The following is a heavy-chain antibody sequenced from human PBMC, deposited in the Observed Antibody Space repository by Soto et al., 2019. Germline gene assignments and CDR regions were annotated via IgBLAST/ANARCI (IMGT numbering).Heavy chain of an antibody. CDR2: INPNSGGT. CDR1: GGTFSNHA. D-gene: IGHD2-15*01. CDR3: ARGSCSGGSCYSNYYYGMDV. V-gene: IGHV1-2*04. Sequence: ASVKVSCKASGGTFSNHAISWVRQAPGQGLEWMGWINPNSGGTNYAQKFQGWVTMTRDTSISTAYMELSRLRSDDTAVYYCARGSCSGGSCYSNYYYGMDVWGQGTTVTVSS. J-gene: IGHJ6*02.